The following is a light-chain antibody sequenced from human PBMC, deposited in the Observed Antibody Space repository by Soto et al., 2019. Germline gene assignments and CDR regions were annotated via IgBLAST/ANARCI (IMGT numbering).Light chain of an antibody. Sequence: DIQMTQSPSSLSASVGERVTITCRASQSISSYLNWYQQKPGKAPKLLIYAASSLQSVVPSRFSGSGSGTDFTLTTRSLQHEDLATYECHPRCRNPPTFGKGKPVETK. CDR1: QSISSY. CDR3: HPRCRNPPT. V-gene: IGKV1-39*01. CDR2: AAS. J-gene: IGKJ5*01.